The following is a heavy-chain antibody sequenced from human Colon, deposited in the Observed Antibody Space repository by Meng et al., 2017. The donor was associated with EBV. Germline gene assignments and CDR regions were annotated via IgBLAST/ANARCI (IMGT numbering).Heavy chain of an antibody. V-gene: IGHV4-31*03. J-gene: IGHJ5*02. CDR2: IYYSGST. D-gene: IGHD4-17*01. CDR3: ARTNYGDYNWFDP. CDR1: GGSIRSGGFY. Sequence: QVQLQESGPGPVTPSXXXXXXCXVSGGSIRSGGFYWSWIRQHPGKGLEWIGYIYYSGSTYYNPSLRSRVAISIDTFKNQFSLKLTSVTAADTAVYFCARTNYGDYNWFDPWGQGTLVTVSS.